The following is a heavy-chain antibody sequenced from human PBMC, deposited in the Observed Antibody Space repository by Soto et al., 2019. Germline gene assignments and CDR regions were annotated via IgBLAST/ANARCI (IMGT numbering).Heavy chain of an antibody. CDR2: IYHGGSA. CDR1: GVSISSGYYY. CDR3: ARDENWGYVWIDP. D-gene: IGHD7-27*01. Sequence: PSETLSLTCSVSGVSISSGYYYWFWLRQHQGKGLEWIGYIYHGGSAYYNPSLKSRLKMSVDTSKNQISLNLTSVAAADTAVYYGARDENWGYVWIDPWSPGTLVTV. V-gene: IGHV4-31*03. J-gene: IGHJ5*02.